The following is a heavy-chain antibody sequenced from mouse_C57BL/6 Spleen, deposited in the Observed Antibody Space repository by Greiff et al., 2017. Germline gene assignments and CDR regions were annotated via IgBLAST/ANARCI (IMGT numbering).Heavy chain of an antibody. V-gene: IGHV1-72*01. CDR2: IDPNSGGT. CDR1: GYTFTSYC. CDR3: AKIGIDYDYDGFGY. D-gene: IGHD2-4*01. Sequence: QVQLQQPGAELVQPGASVKLSCKASGYTFTSYCMPWVKQRPGRGLEWIGRIDPNSGGTKYNEKFKSKATLTVDKPSSTAYLQLSSLTSEDSAVYDCAKIGIDYDYDGFGYWGQGTLVTVSA. J-gene: IGHJ3*01.